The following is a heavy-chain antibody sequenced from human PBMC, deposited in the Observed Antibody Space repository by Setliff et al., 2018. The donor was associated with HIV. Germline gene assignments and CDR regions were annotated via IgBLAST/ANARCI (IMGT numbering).Heavy chain of an antibody. J-gene: IGHJ4*02. D-gene: IGHD4-17*01. V-gene: IGHV1-2*02. CDR3: TRSTTAD. Sequence: ASVKVSRKASGYTFTDYYIHWVRQAPGQGLEWIGWIYPNTGGTNYAQKFQGRVTMTRDTSISTAYMELSRLTSDDTAIYYCTRSTTADWGQGTMVTVSS. CDR2: IYPNTGGT. CDR1: GYTFTDYY.